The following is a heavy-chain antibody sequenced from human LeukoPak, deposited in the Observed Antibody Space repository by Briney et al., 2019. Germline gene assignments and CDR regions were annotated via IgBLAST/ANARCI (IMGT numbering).Heavy chain of an antibody. V-gene: IGHV3-30-3*01. J-gene: IGHJ4*02. D-gene: IGHD5-24*01. CDR2: IAYDGSNE. Sequence: GRSLRLSCAASAFTFSSYAMHWVRQAPGKGLEWVAAIAYDGSNEYYPDSVKGRFTISRDNSKNTLYLQMNSLRAEDTAVYYCARDRRRDEVTGYWGQGTLVTVSS. CDR3: ARDRRRDEVTGY. CDR1: AFTFSSYA.